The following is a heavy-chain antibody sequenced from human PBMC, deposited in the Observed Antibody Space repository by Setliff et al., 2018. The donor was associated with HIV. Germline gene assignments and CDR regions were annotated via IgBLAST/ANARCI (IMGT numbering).Heavy chain of an antibody. J-gene: IGHJ4*02. Sequence: PSETLSLTCTVYGGSFSNYYTNWIRQPPGKGLEWIGELSPSGTTRSNPSLQSRVTISLDTSRNQFSLKLRSVTAADTAVYYCARFEVTTVTTRDYWGQGTLVTVSS. V-gene: IGHV4-34*01. D-gene: IGHD4-17*01. CDR1: GGSFSNYY. CDR2: LSPSGTT. CDR3: ARFEVTTVTTRDY.